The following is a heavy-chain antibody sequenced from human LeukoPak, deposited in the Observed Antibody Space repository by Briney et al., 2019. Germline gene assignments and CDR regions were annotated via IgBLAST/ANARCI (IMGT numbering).Heavy chain of an antibody. Sequence: GGSLRLSCAASGFTFSSYAMSWVRQAPGKGLEWVSAISGSGDSTYYGDSVKGRFTISRDNSKNTLYLQMNSLRAEDTAVYYCAKHQYIGASNADFNYWGQGTLVTVSP. V-gene: IGHV3-23*01. J-gene: IGHJ4*02. CDR3: AKHQYIGASNADFNY. CDR1: GFTFSSYA. CDR2: ISGSGDST. D-gene: IGHD5-12*01.